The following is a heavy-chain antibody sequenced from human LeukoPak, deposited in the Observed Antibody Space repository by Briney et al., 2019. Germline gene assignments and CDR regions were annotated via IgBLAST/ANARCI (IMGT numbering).Heavy chain of an antibody. CDR3: ARFRRGNSPDAFDI. V-gene: IGHV1-18*01. J-gene: IGHJ3*02. Sequence: ASVKVSCKASGYTFTSYGISWVRQAPGQGLEWMGWISAYNGNTNYAQKLQGRVTMTTDTSTSTAYMELRSLRSDDTAVYYCARFRRGNSPDAFDIWGQGTMVTVSS. CDR2: ISAYNGNT. D-gene: IGHD4-23*01. CDR1: GYTFTSYG.